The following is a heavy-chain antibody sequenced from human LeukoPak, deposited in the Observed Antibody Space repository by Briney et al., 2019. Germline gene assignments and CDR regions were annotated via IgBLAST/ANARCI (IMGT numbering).Heavy chain of an antibody. D-gene: IGHD6-13*01. CDR2: ISADNGKT. J-gene: IGHJ4*02. Sequence: ASVKVSCKASGYSFTRYGISWVRQAPGQGLEWMGWISADNGKTNYAQKFQGRVTMTTDTFTSTAYMELRSLRSDDTAVYYCARDVGSSWNYFDYWGQGTLVTVSS. CDR3: ARDVGSSWNYFDY. V-gene: IGHV1-18*01. CDR1: GYSFTRYG.